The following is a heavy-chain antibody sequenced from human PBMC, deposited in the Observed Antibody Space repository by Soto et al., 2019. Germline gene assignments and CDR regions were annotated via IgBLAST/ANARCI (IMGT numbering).Heavy chain of an antibody. CDR3: AKSPRNYLYAFDI. CDR1: GFTFSTYA. V-gene: IGHV3-23*01. Sequence: EVPLLESGGGLVQPGGSLRLSFAASGFTFSTYAMTWVRQPPGKGLEWVSTISGSGGNTYYADSVKGRFTISRDNSKNTLYLQMNSLGVEDTAIYHCAKSPRNYLYAFDIWGQGTMVTVSS. D-gene: IGHD3-16*01. J-gene: IGHJ3*02. CDR2: ISGSGGNT.